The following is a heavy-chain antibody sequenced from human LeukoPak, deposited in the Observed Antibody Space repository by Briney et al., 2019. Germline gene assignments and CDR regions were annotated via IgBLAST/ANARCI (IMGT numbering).Heavy chain of an antibody. CDR2: IIPILGIA. CDR3: ARGNGSYPNDY. J-gene: IGHJ4*02. CDR1: GGSFSSYT. D-gene: IGHD1-26*01. V-gene: IGHV1-69*02. Sequence: SVKVSCKASGGSFSSYTISWVRQAPGQGLEWMGRIIPILGIANYAQKFQGRVTITADKSTSTAYMELSSLRSEDTAVYYCARGNGSYPNDYWGQGTLVTVSS.